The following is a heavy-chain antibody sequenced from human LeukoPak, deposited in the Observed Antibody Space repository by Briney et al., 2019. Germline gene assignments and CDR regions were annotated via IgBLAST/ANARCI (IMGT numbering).Heavy chain of an antibody. CDR1: GFTFSSNA. CDR2: ISRSGGNT. CDR3: AKLGDSGSYYSYFDY. V-gene: IGHV3-23*01. Sequence: PGGSLRLSCAASGFTFSSNAMSWVRQAPGLGLVWVSVISRSGGNTYYEDAENGRFTIYRDNSKNTLYLQMNSLRAEDTAVYYGAKLGDSGSYYSYFDYWGQGTLVTVSS. D-gene: IGHD1-26*01. J-gene: IGHJ4*02.